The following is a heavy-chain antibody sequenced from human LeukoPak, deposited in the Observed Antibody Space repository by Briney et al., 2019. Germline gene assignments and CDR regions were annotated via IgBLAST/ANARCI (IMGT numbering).Heavy chain of an antibody. CDR2: IIPILGIA. CDR1: GGTFSSYT. D-gene: IGHD2-15*01. V-gene: IGHV1-69*02. CDR3: ARDCSGGSCQPGY. J-gene: IGHJ4*02. Sequence: GASVKVSCKASGGTFSSYTISWVRQAPGQGLEWMGRIIPILGIANYAQKFQGRVTITADKSTSTAYMELSSLRSEDTAVYYCARDCSGGSCQPGYWGQGTLVTVSS.